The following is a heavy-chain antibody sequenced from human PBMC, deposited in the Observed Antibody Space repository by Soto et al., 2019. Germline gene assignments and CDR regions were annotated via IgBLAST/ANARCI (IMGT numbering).Heavy chain of an antibody. CDR3: ARGRVGLNDY. Sequence: QVLLQQWGAGLLKPSETLSLTCAVYGGSFSGYYWSWIRQPPGKGLEWIGEINHSGSTNYNPSLKSRVTISVDTSKNQFSLKLSSVTAADTAVYYCARGRVGLNDYWGQGTLVTVSS. V-gene: IGHV4-34*01. J-gene: IGHJ4*02. D-gene: IGHD1-26*01. CDR2: INHSGST. CDR1: GGSFSGYY.